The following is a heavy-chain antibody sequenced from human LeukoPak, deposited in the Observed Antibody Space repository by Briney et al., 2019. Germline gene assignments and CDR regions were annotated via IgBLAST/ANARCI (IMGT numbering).Heavy chain of an antibody. J-gene: IGHJ6*03. CDR3: GKGLAYTYPYSGNMDV. CDR2: IRYDGTNK. V-gene: IGHV3-30*02. CDR1: GFTFNYFG. D-gene: IGHD5-18*01. Sequence: GGSLRLSCAASGFTFNYFGMHWVRQAPGKGLEWVAFIRYDGTNKYYADSVKGRFTISRDNSDNTLSLQLNSLRPEDTAVYYCGKGLAYTYPYSGNMDVWGTGTTVTISS.